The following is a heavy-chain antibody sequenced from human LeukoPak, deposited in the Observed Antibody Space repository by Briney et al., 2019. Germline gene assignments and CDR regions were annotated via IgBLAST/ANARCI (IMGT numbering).Heavy chain of an antibody. CDR3: ARLDVDTAMVLRFDP. CDR1: GYTFTSYG. CDR2: ISAYNGNT. Sequence: GASVKVSCKASGYTFTSYGISWVRQAPGQGLEWMGWISAYNGNTNYAQKLQGRVTMTTDTSTSTAYMELRSLRFDDTAVYYCARLDVDTAMVLRFDPWGQGTLVTVSS. V-gene: IGHV1-18*01. D-gene: IGHD5-18*01. J-gene: IGHJ5*02.